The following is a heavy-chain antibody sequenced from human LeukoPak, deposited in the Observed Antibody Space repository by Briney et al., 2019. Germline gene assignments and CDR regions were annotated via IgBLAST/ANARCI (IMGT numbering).Heavy chain of an antibody. CDR1: GFTFSSYS. CDR3: ARAPPSMVRGVIKHTYYFDY. J-gene: IGHJ4*02. CDR2: ISSSSSYI. D-gene: IGHD3-10*01. Sequence: GGSLRLSCAASGFTFSSYSMNWVRQAPGKGLGWVSSISSSSSYIYYADSVKGRFTISRDNAKNSLYLQMNSLRAEDTAVYYCARAPPSMVRGVIKHTYYFDYWGQGTLVTVSS. V-gene: IGHV3-21*01.